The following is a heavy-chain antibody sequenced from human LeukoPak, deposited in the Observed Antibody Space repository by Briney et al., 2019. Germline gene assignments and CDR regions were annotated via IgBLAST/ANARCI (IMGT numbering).Heavy chain of an antibody. CDR1: GFTFSSYS. Sequence: GGSLRLSCAASGFTFSSYSMNWVRQAPGKGLEWVSSISSSSTYMYYADSVKGRFTISRDNAKNSLYLQMNSLRAEDTAVYYYARDRRYYDFWSGYSDYWGQGTRVTVSS. D-gene: IGHD3-3*01. V-gene: IGHV3-21*01. CDR2: ISSSSTYM. J-gene: IGHJ4*02. CDR3: ARDRRYYDFWSGYSDY.